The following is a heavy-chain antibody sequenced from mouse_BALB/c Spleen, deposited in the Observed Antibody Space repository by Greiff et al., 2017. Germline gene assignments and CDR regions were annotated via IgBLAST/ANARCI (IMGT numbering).Heavy chain of an antibody. CDR3: ARSPAYYRYEWYFDV. V-gene: IGHV1-7*01. CDR1: GYTFTSYW. Sequence: LQESGAELAKPGASVKMSCKASGYTFTSYWMHWVKQRPGQGLEWIGYINPSTGYTEYNQKFKDKATLTADKSSSTAYMQLSSLTSEDSAVYYCARSPAYYRYEWYFDVWGAGTTVTVSS. J-gene: IGHJ1*01. CDR2: INPSTGYT. D-gene: IGHD2-14*01.